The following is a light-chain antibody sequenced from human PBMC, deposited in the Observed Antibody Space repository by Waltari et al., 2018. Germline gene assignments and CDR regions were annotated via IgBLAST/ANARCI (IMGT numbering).Light chain of an antibody. Sequence: DTQMTQSPSTLSASVGDTVTITCRASQSISSWLAWYQQKPGKAPKLLIFHASSLESGVPSRFSGGGSGVEFTLTISSLQPDDFATYYCQQSYTTAYTFGQGTKLEIK. CDR3: QQSYTTAYT. J-gene: IGKJ2*01. CDR2: HAS. CDR1: QSISSW. V-gene: IGKV1-5*01.